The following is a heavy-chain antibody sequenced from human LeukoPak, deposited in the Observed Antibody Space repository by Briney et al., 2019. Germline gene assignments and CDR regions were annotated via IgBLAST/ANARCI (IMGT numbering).Heavy chain of an antibody. CDR3: ARVVKGWLQFDY. V-gene: IGHV4-39*07. J-gene: IGHJ4*02. D-gene: IGHD5-24*01. CDR1: GGPISSSSYY. CDR2: IYYSGST. Sequence: SETLSLTCTVSGGPISSSSYYWGWIRQPPGKGLECIGSIYYSGSTNYNPSLKSRVTISVDTSKNQFSLKLSSVTAADTAVYYCARVVKGWLQFDYWGQGTLVTVSS.